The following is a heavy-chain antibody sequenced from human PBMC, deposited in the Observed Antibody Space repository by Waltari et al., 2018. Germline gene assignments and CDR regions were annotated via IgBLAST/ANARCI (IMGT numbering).Heavy chain of an antibody. J-gene: IGHJ6*03. D-gene: IGHD3-10*01. CDR2: ISWNSGSI. Sequence: EVQLVESGGGLVQPGRSLRLSCAASGFTFDDYAMHWVRQAPGKGLEWVSGISWNSGSIGYADSVKGRFTSSRDNAKNSLYLQMNSLRAEDTALYYCAKAEKFGEFPTYYYYYMDVWGKGTTVTVSS. CDR1: GFTFDDYA. V-gene: IGHV3-9*01. CDR3: AKAEKFGEFPTYYYYYMDV.